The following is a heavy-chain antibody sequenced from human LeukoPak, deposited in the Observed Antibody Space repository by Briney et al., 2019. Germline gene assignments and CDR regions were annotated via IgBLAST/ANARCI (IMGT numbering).Heavy chain of an antibody. V-gene: IGHV3-23*01. CDR3: ARPRYSNANMDV. Sequence: GGSLRLSCAASGFTFSNYAMSWVRQAPGKGLEWVSAISGSASSTYHADSVKGRFTISRDNGKNTLYLQMNSLRAEDTAVYYCARPRYSNANMDVWGKGTTVTVSS. CDR1: GFTFSNYA. D-gene: IGHD6-13*01. CDR2: ISGSASST. J-gene: IGHJ6*03.